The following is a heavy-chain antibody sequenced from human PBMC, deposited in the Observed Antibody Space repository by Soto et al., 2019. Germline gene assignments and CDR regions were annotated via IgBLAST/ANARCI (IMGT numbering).Heavy chain of an antibody. CDR2: VFYSGGT. Sequence: QLQLQESGPGLVKPSETLSLTCTVSGDSISRVSYYWGWIRQPPGKGLEWIGSVFYSGGTHYNPSLKARVTISVYTSKNPGSLNLSFVTAADTALYYCARQCDYVWVTYQSRYYFDSWGQGTLVTVSS. CDR3: ARQCDYVWVTYQSRYYFDS. V-gene: IGHV4-39*01. J-gene: IGHJ4*02. D-gene: IGHD3-16*02. CDR1: GDSISRVSYY.